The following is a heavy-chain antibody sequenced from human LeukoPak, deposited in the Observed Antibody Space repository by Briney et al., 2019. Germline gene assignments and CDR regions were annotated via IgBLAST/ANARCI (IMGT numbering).Heavy chain of an antibody. CDR3: ARSLSSSSRIDY. D-gene: IGHD6-6*01. CDR2: IYYSGST. J-gene: IGHJ4*02. CDR1: GGSISSYY. Sequence: SETLSLTCTVSGGSISSYYWSWIRQPPGKGLEWIGYIYYSGSTNYNPSLKSRVTISVDTSKNQFSLKLSSVTAADTAVYYCARSLSSSSRIDYWGQGTLVTVSS. V-gene: IGHV4-59*01.